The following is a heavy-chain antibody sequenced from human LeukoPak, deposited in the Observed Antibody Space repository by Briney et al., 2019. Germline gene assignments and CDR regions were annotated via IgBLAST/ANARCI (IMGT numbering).Heavy chain of an antibody. D-gene: IGHD2-8*01. J-gene: IGHJ4*02. CDR3: ARARSVVLMVYAKRLLFDY. V-gene: IGHV4-34*01. CDR2: INHSGST. Sequence: PSETLSLTCAVYGGSFSGYYWSGIRQPPGKGLEGIGEINHSGSTNYNPSLKSRVTISVDTSKNQFSLKLSSVTAADTAVYYCARARSVVLMVYAKRLLFDYWGQGTLVTVSS. CDR1: GGSFSGYY.